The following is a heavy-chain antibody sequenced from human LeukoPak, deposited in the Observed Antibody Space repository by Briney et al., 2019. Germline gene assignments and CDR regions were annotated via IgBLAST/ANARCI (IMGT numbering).Heavy chain of an antibody. D-gene: IGHD1-14*01. J-gene: IGHJ6*03. CDR2: ISGYNGNT. Sequence: GASVKVSCKASGYTFTSYYMHWVRQAPGQGLEWMGWISGYNGNTNYAQKLQGRVTMTTDTSTSTAYMELRSLRSDDTAVYYCARDLGIYYYYMDVWGKGTTVTISS. V-gene: IGHV1-18*04. CDR3: ARDLGIYYYYMDV. CDR1: GYTFTSYY.